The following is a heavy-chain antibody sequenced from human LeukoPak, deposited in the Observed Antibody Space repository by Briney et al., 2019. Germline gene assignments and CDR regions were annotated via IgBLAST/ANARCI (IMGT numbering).Heavy chain of an antibody. CDR2: IYHSGYT. J-gene: IGHJ4*02. Sequence: SQTLSLTCAVSGGSISTGGYSWSWIRQPPGKGLEWIGYIYHSGYTYFNPSLKSRGTVSLDRSKNQFSLKPSSVTAADTAVYYCARGPGSTYFDYWGQGTLVTVSS. CDR3: ARGPGSTYFDY. CDR1: GGSISTGGYS. V-gene: IGHV4-30-2*01. D-gene: IGHD5/OR15-5a*01.